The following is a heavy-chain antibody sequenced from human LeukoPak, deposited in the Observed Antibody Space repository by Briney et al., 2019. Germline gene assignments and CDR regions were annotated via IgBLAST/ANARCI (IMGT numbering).Heavy chain of an antibody. V-gene: IGHV4-61*05. CDR3: AGARGRPPYAEFDY. J-gene: IGHJ4*02. D-gene: IGHD3-10*01. Sequence: SETLSLTCTVSGGSIRSSYYYWGWIRQPPGKGLEWIGYIYYSGSTNYNPSLKSRVTISVDTSKNQFSLKLSSVTAADTAVYYCAGARGRPPYAEFDYWGQGTLVTVSS. CDR2: IYYSGST. CDR1: GGSIRSSYYY.